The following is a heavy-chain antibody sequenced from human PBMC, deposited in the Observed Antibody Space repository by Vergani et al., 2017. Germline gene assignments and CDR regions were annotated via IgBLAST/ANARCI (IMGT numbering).Heavy chain of an antibody. CDR1: GFTFSSYG. CDR2: IYSGGST. J-gene: IGHJ2*01. Sequence: VQLVESGGGVVQPGRSLRLSCAASGFTFSSYGMHWVRQAPGKGLEWVAVIYSGGSTYYADSVKGRFTISRDNSNNTLYLQMNSLRAEDTAVYYCARETPGIAVAATGYFDLWGRGTLVTVSS. CDR3: ARETPGIAVAATGYFDL. D-gene: IGHD6-19*01. V-gene: IGHV3-NL1*01.